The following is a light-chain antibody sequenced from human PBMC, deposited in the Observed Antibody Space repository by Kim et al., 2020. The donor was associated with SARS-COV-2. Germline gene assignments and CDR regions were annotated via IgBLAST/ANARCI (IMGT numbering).Light chain of an antibody. CDR3: QQSHTSPLT. CDR1: QSIDNY. Sequence: DTQMTQSPPSLSAFVGDRVTITCRASQSIDNYLNWYQQKPGKAPNLLIYAASNLQSGVPPRFSGSGSGTDFTLTISSLQPEDFATYYCQQSHTSPLTFGAGTKVDIK. V-gene: IGKV1-39*01. CDR2: AAS. J-gene: IGKJ4*01.